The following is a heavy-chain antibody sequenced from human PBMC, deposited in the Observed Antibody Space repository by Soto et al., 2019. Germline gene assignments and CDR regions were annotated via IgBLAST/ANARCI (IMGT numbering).Heavy chain of an antibody. J-gene: IGHJ4*02. V-gene: IGHV4-39*01. D-gene: IGHD2-21*01. CDR2: IYYSGST. Sequence: QLQLQESGPGLVKPSETLSLTCTVSGGSISSSSYYWGWIRQPPGKGLEWIGSIYYSGSTYYNPSLKSGVTISVDTSKNQSSMKLSSVTAADPAVYYCASLRLFLIGYWGQETLVTVSS. CDR3: ASLRLFLIGY. CDR1: GGSISSSSYY.